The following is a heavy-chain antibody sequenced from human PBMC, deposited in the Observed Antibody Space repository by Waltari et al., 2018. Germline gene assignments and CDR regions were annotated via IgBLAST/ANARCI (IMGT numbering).Heavy chain of an antibody. D-gene: IGHD4-4*01. CDR3: ARDQGPILQFFYYYGMDV. CDR2: ISSSSSTI. CDR1: GFTFSSYS. J-gene: IGHJ6*02. Sequence: EVQLVESGGGLVQPGGSLRLSCAASGFTFSSYSMNWVRQAPGKGLEWVSYISSSSSTIYYADSGKGRFTISRDNAKNSLYLQMNSLRAEDTAVYYCARDQGPILQFFYYYGMDVWGQGTTVTVSS. V-gene: IGHV3-48*01.